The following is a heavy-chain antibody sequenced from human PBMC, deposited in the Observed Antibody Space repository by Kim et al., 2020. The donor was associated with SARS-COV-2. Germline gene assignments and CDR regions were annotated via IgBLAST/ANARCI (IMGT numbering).Heavy chain of an antibody. J-gene: IGHJ4*02. V-gene: IGHV3-15*01. D-gene: IGHD6-19*01. CDR3: TTGVRYAVAGTY. Sequence: DYAAPVKGRFTISRDDSKNTLYLQMNSLKTEDTAVYYCTTGVRYAVAGTYWGQGTLVTVSS.